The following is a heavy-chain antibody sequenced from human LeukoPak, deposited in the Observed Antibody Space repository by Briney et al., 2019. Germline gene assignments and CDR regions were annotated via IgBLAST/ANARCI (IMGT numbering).Heavy chain of an antibody. Sequence: GESLKISSKGSGYRFTSYWIGWVRQMPGKGLEWMGIIYPGDSDTKYSPSFQGQATISADKSSGTAFLQWSSLKASDTAIYYCVRRGSDPRGDYYFDYWGQGTLVSVSS. D-gene: IGHD3-10*01. CDR1: GYRFTSYW. CDR3: VRRGSDPRGDYYFDY. CDR2: IYPGDSDT. V-gene: IGHV5-51*01. J-gene: IGHJ4*02.